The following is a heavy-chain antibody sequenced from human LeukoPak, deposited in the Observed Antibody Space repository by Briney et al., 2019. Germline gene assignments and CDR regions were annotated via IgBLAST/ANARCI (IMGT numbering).Heavy chain of an antibody. CDR3: AKRALGSFYYFDY. CDR1: GFTFSSYA. Sequence: GGSLRLSRAASGFTFSSYAMSWVRQAPGKGLEWVSAIGGSGDTTYYADSVKGRVTISRDNSKNTLYLQMNSLRDEDTALYYCAKRALGSFYYFDYWGQGALVTVSS. J-gene: IGHJ4*02. CDR2: IGGSGDTT. V-gene: IGHV3-23*01.